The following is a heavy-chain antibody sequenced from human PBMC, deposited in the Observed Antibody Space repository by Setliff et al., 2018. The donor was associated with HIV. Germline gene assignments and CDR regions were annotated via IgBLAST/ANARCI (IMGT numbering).Heavy chain of an antibody. CDR1: GFTFSSYA. D-gene: IGHD5-18*01. CDR2: ISYDGSNK. V-gene: IGHV3-30*04. J-gene: IGHJ4*02. Sequence: LRLSCAASGFTFSSYAMHWVRQAPGKGLEWVAVISYDGSNKYYADSVKGRLTISRDNAKNSLYLQMNSLRAEDTAVYYCARAGRDTGNDYWGQGTLVTVSS. CDR3: ARAGRDTGNDY.